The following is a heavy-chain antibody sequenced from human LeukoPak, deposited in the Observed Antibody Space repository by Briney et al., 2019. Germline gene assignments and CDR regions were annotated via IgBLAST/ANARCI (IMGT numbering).Heavy chain of an antibody. CDR2: IYYSGST. Sequence: PSETLSLTCTVSGGSISSSSYYWGWIRQPPGKGLEWIGSIYYSGSTYYNPSLKSRVTISVDTSKNQFSLKLSSVTAADTAVYYCAKDDNYIRFLSWGQGTLVTVSS. CDR3: AKDDNYIRFLS. D-gene: IGHD3-16*01. J-gene: IGHJ5*02. V-gene: IGHV4-39*07. CDR1: GGSISSSSYY.